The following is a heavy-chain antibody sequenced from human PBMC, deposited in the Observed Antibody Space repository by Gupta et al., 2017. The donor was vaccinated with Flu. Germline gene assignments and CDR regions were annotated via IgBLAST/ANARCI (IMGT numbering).Heavy chain of an antibody. V-gene: IGHV3-15*01. J-gene: IGHJ3*02. CDR3: TTDSSGGITFDI. CDR2: LKSEADGGTA. CDR1: GFSFSYAY. D-gene: IGHD2-21*01. Sequence: EGQLVESGGGLVKPGGSLRLPCAASGFSFSYAYMNWVRQAPGKGLGWVGRLKSEADGGTADYAAPVKGRFAISRDDSKNTLWLQMNSLRTEDTAVYYCTTDSSGGITFDIWGQGTPVTVSA.